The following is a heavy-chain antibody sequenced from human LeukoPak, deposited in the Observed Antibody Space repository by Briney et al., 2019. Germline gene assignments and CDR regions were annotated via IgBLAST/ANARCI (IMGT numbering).Heavy chain of an antibody. J-gene: IGHJ4*02. D-gene: IGHD7-27*01. Sequence: AGGSLRLSCAASGFTVSSNYMSWVRQAPGKGLEWISGIYSGGSTYYAAPVNGRFTITRDNSTNTLYLQMNSLRAEDTAVYYCLGTTDYWGQGTLVPVSS. V-gene: IGHV3-53*01. CDR2: IYSGGST. CDR3: LGTTDY. CDR1: GFTVSSNY.